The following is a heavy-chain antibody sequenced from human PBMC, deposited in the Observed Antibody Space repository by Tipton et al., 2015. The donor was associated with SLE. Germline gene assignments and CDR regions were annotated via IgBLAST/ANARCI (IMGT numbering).Heavy chain of an antibody. D-gene: IGHD1-26*01. Sequence: TLSLTCTVSGGSISSSSYYWGWIRQPPGKGLEWIGSIYYSGSTYYNPSLKSRVTISVDTSKNQFSLKLSSVTAADTAVYYCARDLYWDGFDYWGQGTLVTVSS. CDR2: IYYSGST. CDR1: GGSISSSSYY. V-gene: IGHV4-39*07. J-gene: IGHJ4*02. CDR3: ARDLYWDGFDY.